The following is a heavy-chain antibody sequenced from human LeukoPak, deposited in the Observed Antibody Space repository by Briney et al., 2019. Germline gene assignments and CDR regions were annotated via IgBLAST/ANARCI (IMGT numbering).Heavy chain of an antibody. CDR1: GFTFSSYW. J-gene: IGHJ1*01. Sequence: PGGSLRLSCAASGFTFSSYWMSWVRQAPGKGLEWVSAISGSGGSTYYADSVKGRFTISRDNSKNTLYLQMNSLRAEDTAVYYCAKGSRITMIVVVITHPEYFQHWGQGTLVTVSS. D-gene: IGHD3-22*01. CDR3: AKGSRITMIVVVITHPEYFQH. V-gene: IGHV3-23*01. CDR2: ISGSGGST.